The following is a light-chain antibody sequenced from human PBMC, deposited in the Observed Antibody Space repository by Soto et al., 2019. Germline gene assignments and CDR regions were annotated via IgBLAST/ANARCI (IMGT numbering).Light chain of an antibody. CDR3: QQYNNWPRT. CDR2: GAS. J-gene: IGKJ1*01. CDR1: QSVSSD. Sequence: EIVMTQSPATLSVSPGERATLSCRASQSVSSDFAWYQQKPGQASRLLIYGASTRATGIPARFSGSGSGTEFTLTISSLQSEDFAVYYCQQYNNWPRTFGQGTKVDI. V-gene: IGKV3-15*01.